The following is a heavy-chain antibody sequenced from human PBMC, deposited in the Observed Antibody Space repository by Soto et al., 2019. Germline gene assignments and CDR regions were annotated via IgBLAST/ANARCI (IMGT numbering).Heavy chain of an antibody. CDR1: GFTFSSYA. D-gene: IGHD3-16*01. CDR2: ISYDGSNK. V-gene: IGHV3-30-3*01. CDR3: ARDSMITFGGNPSERDDI. Sequence: QVQLVESGGGVVQPGRSLRLSCAASGFTFSSYAMHWVRQAPGKGLEWVAVISYDGSNKYYADSVKGRFTISRDNSKNTLYLQMNSLRAEDTAVYYCARDSMITFGGNPSERDDIWGQGTMVTVSS. J-gene: IGHJ3*02.